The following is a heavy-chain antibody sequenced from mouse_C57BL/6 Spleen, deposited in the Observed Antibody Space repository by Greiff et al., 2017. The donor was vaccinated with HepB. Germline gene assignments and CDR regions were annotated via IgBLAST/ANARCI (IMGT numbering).Heavy chain of an antibody. CDR3: TREAHYFDY. CDR1: GYAFTNYL. CDR2: INTGSGGT. Sequence: VQLQQSGAEMVRPGNSVKVSCKASGYAFTNYLIEWVKQRPGQGLEWIGVINTGSGGTNYNEKFKGKATLTADKSSSTAYMQLLSLTSEDAAVYFCTREAHYFDYWIQGTTLTVSS. V-gene: IGHV1-54*01. J-gene: IGHJ2*01.